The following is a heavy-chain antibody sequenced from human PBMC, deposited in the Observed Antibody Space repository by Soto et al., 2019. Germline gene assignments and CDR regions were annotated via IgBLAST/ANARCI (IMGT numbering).Heavy chain of an antibody. CDR2: ISSSSSYT. CDR3: ARSDVDYDFWSGYYRVAAFDI. CDR1: GFTFSDYY. V-gene: IGHV3-11*06. D-gene: IGHD3-3*01. J-gene: IGHJ3*02. Sequence: GGSLRLSCAASGFTFSDYYMSWIRQAPGKGLEWVSYISSSSSYTNYADSVKGRFTISRDNAKNSLYLQMNSLRAEDTAVYYCARSDVDYDFWSGYYRVAAFDIWGQGTMVTVSS.